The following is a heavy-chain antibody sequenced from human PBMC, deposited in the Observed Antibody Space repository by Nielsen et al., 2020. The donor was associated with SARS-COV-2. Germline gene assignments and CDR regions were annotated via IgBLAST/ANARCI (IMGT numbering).Heavy chain of an antibody. CDR2: ISYDGSNK. D-gene: IGHD1-1*01. CDR3: ARDHGTLFDY. J-gene: IGHJ4*02. CDR1: GFTFSSYA. Sequence: GESLQISCAASGFTFSSYAMHWDRQAPGKGLEWVAVISYDGSNKYYADSVKGRFTISRDNSKNTLYLQMNSLRAEDTAVYYCARDHGTLFDYWGQGTLVTVSS. V-gene: IGHV3-30*04.